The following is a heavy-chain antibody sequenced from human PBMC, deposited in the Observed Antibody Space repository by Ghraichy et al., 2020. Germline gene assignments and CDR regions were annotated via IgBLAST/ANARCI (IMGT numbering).Heavy chain of an antibody. J-gene: IGHJ5*02. CDR3: ARGGGWLSDR. V-gene: IGHV3-7*03. CDR1: GFTFKNHW. Sequence: RGSLRLSCAASGFTFKNHWMNWVRQAPGKALEWVAIIKQDGSETHYVDSVKGRFTISRDNAQNSLYLQMKFLRAEDTAVYYCARGGGWLSDRWGQGTLVTVSS. D-gene: IGHD6-19*01. CDR2: IKQDGSET.